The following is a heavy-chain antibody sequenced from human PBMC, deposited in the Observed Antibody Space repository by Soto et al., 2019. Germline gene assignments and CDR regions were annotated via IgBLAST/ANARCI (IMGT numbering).Heavy chain of an antibody. D-gene: IGHD6-13*01. CDR1: GFTFSSYA. Sequence: GGSLRLSCAASGFTFSSYAMSWVRQAPGKGLEWVSAISGSGGSTYYADSVKGRFTISRDNSKNTLYLQMNSLRAEDTAVYYCASEAAPPRNTQQSPNWFDPWGQGTLVTVSS. V-gene: IGHV3-23*01. CDR3: ASEAAPPRNTQQSPNWFDP. J-gene: IGHJ5*02. CDR2: ISGSGGST.